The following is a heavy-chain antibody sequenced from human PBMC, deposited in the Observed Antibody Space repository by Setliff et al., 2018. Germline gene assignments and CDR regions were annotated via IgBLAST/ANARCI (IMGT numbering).Heavy chain of an antibody. V-gene: IGHV3-30*02. CDR2: IRYDGSNK. D-gene: IGHD6-13*01. CDR1: GFTFSSYG. J-gene: IGHJ4*02. Sequence: GGSLRLSCAASGFTFSSYGMHRVRQAPGKGLEWVAFIRYDGSNKYYADSVKGRFTISRDNSKNTLYLQMNSLRAEDTAVYYCAKDTGRQQLVQGYFDYWGQGTLVTVSS. CDR3: AKDTGRQQLVQGYFDY.